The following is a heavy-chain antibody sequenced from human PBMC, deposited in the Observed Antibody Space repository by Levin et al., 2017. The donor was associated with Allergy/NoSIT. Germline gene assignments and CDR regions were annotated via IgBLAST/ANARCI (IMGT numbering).Heavy chain of an antibody. CDR2: IIPIFGTA. V-gene: IGHV1-69*13. CDR1: GGTFSSYA. J-gene: IGHJ4*02. D-gene: IGHD3-3*01. Sequence: ASVKVSCKASGGTFSSYAISWVRQAPGQGLEWMGGIIPIFGTANYAQKFQGRVTITADESTSTAYMELSSLRSEDTAVYYCARSGSNFWSGYQRTSFDYWGQGTLVTVSS. CDR3: ARSGSNFWSGYQRTSFDY.